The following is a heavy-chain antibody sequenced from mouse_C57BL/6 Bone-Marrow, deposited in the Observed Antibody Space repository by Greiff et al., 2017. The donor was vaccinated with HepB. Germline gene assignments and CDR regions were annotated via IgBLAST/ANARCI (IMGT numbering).Heavy chain of an antibody. Sequence: QVQLQQSGAELVKPGASVKLSCKASGYTFTSYWMHWVKQRPGQGLEWIGMIHPNSGSTNYNEKFKSKATLTVDKSSSTAYMQLSSLTSEDSAVYYCAIVLNYYAMDYWGQGTSVTVSS. CDR3: AIVLNYYAMDY. D-gene: IGHD2-10*02. CDR1: GYTFTSYW. V-gene: IGHV1-64*01. J-gene: IGHJ4*01. CDR2: IHPNSGST.